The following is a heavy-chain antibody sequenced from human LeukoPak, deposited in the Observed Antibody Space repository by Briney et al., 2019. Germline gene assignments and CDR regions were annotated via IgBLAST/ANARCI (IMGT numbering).Heavy chain of an antibody. J-gene: IGHJ3*02. D-gene: IGHD1-26*01. CDR3: ARDKWEPRYAFDI. CDR2: INPSGGST. Sequence: ASVKVSCKASGYIFTSYNIYWVRQAPGQGLEGMGIINPSGGSTNYAQKFQGRVTMTRDTSKNQFSLKLSSVTAADTAVYYCARDKWEPRYAFDIWGQGTMVTVSS. CDR1: GYIFTSYN. V-gene: IGHV1-46*01.